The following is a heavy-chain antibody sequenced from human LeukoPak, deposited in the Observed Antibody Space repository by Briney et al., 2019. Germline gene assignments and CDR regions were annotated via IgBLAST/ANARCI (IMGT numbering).Heavy chain of an antibody. CDR2: ISSSSSNI. CDR1: GFTFSGYS. V-gene: IGHV3-21*01. D-gene: IGHD6-19*01. Sequence: KPGGSLRLSCAASGFTFSGYSMNWVRQAPGKGLEWVSSISSSSSNIYHADSVKGRFTISRDNAKNSLYLQMNSLRAEDTAVYYCARSIAVARYYFDYWGQGTLVTVSS. CDR3: ARSIAVARYYFDY. J-gene: IGHJ4*02.